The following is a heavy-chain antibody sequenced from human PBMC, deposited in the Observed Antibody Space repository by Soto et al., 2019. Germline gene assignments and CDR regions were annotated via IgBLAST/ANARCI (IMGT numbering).Heavy chain of an antibody. CDR3: ARGTPLTYGYYYLDV. CDR2: IIPILGIA. J-gene: IGHJ6*03. Sequence: QVQLVQSGAEVKKPGSSGKLSCKASGGTFSSYTIPWVRQAPGQGLEWMGRIIPILGIANYAQKFQGRVTITADKSTSTAYMELSSLRSEDTAVYYCARGTPLTYGYYYLDVWGKGTTVTVSS. D-gene: IGHD4-17*01. V-gene: IGHV1-69*02. CDR1: GGTFSSYT.